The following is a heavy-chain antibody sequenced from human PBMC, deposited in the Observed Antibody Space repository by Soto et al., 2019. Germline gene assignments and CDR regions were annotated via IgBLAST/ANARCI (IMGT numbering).Heavy chain of an antibody. CDR1: GGSISSGDYY. J-gene: IGHJ4*02. CDR2: IHYSGST. CDR3: ARHLSTTKAPLPFDY. V-gene: IGHV4-61*08. D-gene: IGHD1-1*01. Sequence: SETLSLTCTVSGGSISSGDYYWSWIRQPPGKGLEWIAYIHYSGSTEHNPSLKSRVTISVDTSKNQFSLKLSSVTAADTAVYYCARHLSTTKAPLPFDYWGQGTLVTVSS.